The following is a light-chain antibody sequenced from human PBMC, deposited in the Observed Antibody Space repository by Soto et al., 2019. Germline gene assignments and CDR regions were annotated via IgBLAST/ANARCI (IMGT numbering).Light chain of an antibody. CDR1: QAIGSW. CDR3: QEANIFPYT. CDR2: GAS. J-gene: IGKJ2*01. V-gene: IGKV1-12*01. Sequence: DIQMTQSPSSVSASVGDRVTINCRASQAIGSWLAWYQQKPGKAPRLLIYGASSLQSGVPSRFSGRGSGTEFALTISGLQPDDFATYYCQEANIFPYTFGQGTKLEL.